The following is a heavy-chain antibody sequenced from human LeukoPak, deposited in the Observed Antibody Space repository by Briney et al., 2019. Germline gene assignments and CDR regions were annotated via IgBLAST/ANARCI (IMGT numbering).Heavy chain of an antibody. CDR2: IYYSGST. Sequence: SETLSLTCTVSGGSISSGDYYWSWIRQPPGKGLEWIGYIYYSGSTYYNPSLKSRVTISVDTSKNQFSLKLSSVTAADTAVYYCAREPAYYYGSGSYYNYYWGQGTLVTVSS. CDR1: GGSISSGDYY. V-gene: IGHV4-30-4*01. CDR3: AREPAYYYGSGSYYNYY. J-gene: IGHJ4*02. D-gene: IGHD3-10*01.